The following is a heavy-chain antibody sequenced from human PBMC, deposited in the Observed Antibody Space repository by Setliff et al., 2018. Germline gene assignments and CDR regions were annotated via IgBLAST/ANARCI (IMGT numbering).Heavy chain of an antibody. CDR3: ARPPRPPTSLDYVDV. CDR2: LHPNGITT. CDR1: GFTLSRFW. D-gene: IGHD2-2*01. Sequence: PGGSLRLSCVTSGFTLSRFWMNWVRQVPGKGLVWVSRLHPNGITTRYADSVKGRFTLYRDMAENTLYLQMNSLRAEDTAVYSCARPPRPPTSLDYVDVWGDGTMVTVSS. V-gene: IGHV3-74*01. J-gene: IGHJ6*03.